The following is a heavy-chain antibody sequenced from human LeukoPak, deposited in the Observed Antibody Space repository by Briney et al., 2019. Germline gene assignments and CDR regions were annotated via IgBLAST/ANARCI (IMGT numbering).Heavy chain of an antibody. CDR3: SRRFRFLEWLSLHITYYFDY. CDR1: GGSISSGSYY. V-gene: IGHV4-61*02. D-gene: IGHD3-3*01. Sequence: PSETLSLTCTVSGGSISSGSYYWSWIRQPAGKGLEWIGRIYTSGSTNYNPSLKSRVTISVDTSKNQFSLKLSSVTAADTAVYYWSRRFRFLEWLSLHITYYFDYWGQGTLVTVSS. J-gene: IGHJ4*02. CDR2: IYTSGST.